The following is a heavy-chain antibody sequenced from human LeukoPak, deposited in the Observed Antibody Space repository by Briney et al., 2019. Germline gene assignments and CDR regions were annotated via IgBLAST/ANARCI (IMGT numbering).Heavy chain of an antibody. Sequence: KPSETLSLTCTVSGGSISSSSYYWGWVRQPPGKGLEWIGSIYYSGITYYNPSLKSRVTISVDTSKNQFSLKLSSVTAADTAVYYCARNERKWFGGLLIDYWGQGTLVTVSS. CDR2: IYYSGIT. D-gene: IGHD3-10*01. V-gene: IGHV4-39*01. CDR3: ARNERKWFGGLLIDY. CDR1: GGSISSSSYY. J-gene: IGHJ4*02.